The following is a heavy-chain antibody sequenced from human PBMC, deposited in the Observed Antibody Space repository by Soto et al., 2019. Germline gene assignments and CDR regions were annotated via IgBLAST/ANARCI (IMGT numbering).Heavy chain of an antibody. V-gene: IGHV4-59*01. CDR1: GGSMSSYF. Sequence: SETLSLTCTVSGGSMSSYFWSWIRQPPGKGLEWIGYSYYSGSTNYSPSLKSRVTISVDTSKNQVSLKLRSVTAADTAVYYCARADRNWLDPWGQGTLVTVSS. CDR3: ARADRNWLDP. CDR2: SYYSGST. J-gene: IGHJ5*02.